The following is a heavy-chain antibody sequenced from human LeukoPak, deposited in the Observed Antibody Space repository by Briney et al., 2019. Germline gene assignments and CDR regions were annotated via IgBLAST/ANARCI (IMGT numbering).Heavy chain of an antibody. D-gene: IGHD3-10*01. CDR1: GFIFRNYG. Sequence: GGSLRLSCAASGFIFRNYGMNWVRQPPGKGLEWVSGVSPNGETAYYADSVKGRFTISRDNSKNTVYLQMNSLRAEDTAVYYCAKDLWFGESPFDYWGQGTLVTVSS. CDR3: AKDLWFGESPFDY. CDR2: VSPNGETA. V-gene: IGHV3-23*01. J-gene: IGHJ4*02.